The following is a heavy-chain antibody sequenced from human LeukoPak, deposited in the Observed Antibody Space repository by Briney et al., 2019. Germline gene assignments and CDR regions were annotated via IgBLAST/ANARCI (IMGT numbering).Heavy chain of an antibody. Sequence: NASGTLSLTCAVSGASISRSYWWSWVRQPPGKGLEWIGEIHHSGSTKCNPSLKSRVTISVDKSKNQFSLKLSSVTAADTAVYYCAPSPCSGDSCYRFDFWGQGTQVTVTS. J-gene: IGHJ4*02. CDR2: IHHSGST. CDR3: APSPCSGDSCYRFDF. CDR1: GASISRSYW. D-gene: IGHD2-15*01. V-gene: IGHV4-4*02.